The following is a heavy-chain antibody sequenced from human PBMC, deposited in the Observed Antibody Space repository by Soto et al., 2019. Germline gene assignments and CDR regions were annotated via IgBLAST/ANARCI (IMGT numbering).Heavy chain of an antibody. CDR3: ARPDYGGNSGQYFQH. D-gene: IGHD4-17*01. CDR2: IYYSGST. J-gene: IGHJ1*01. V-gene: IGHV4-39*01. Sequence: QLQLQESGPGLVKPSETLSLTCTVSGGSISSSSYYWGWIRQPPGKGLEWIGSIYYSGSTYYNPSLKSRVTLSVDTSKNQFSLKLSAVTAADTAVYYCARPDYGGNSGQYFQHWGQGTLVTVSS. CDR1: GGSISSSSYY.